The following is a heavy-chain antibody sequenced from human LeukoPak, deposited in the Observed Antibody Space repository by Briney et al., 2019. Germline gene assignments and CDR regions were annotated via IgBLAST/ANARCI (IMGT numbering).Heavy chain of an antibody. V-gene: IGHV3-23*01. CDR3: ANHQGGIAAAGIN. Sequence: GGSLRLSCAASGFTFSSYAMSWVRQAPGKGLEWVSAISGSGGSTYYADSVKGRFTLSRDDSKNTLYLQMTSLSPEDTAVYYCANHQGGIAAAGINWGQGTLVTVSS. CDR1: GFTFSSYA. CDR2: ISGSGGST. J-gene: IGHJ4*02. D-gene: IGHD6-13*01.